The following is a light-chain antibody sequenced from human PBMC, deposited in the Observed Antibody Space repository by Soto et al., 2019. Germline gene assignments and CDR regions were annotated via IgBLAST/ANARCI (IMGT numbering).Light chain of an antibody. J-gene: IGKJ5*01. CDR1: QDISSW. Sequence: DIQMTQSPSSVSASVGDRVTITCRASQDISSWLAWYQQKPGKAPKLLIYAASTLESGVPSRFSGSGSGTDFTLTISSLEPEDLANYYCQQAKSFRLTFGQGTRLEIK. V-gene: IGKV1D-12*01. CDR3: QQAKSFRLT. CDR2: AAS.